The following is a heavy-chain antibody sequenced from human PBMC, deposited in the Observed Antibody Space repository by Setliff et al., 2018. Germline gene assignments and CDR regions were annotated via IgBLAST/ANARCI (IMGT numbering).Heavy chain of an antibody. CDR2: VNGDGSTA. CDR3: ALSLAAAGHDAFDI. D-gene: IGHD6-13*01. V-gene: IGHV3-74*01. J-gene: IGHJ3*02. CDR1: GFTFSNYW. Sequence: LRLSCAASGFTFSNYWMHWVRQVPGKGLVWVGRVNGDGSTAGYADSVKGRFTISRDNAKNTLYLQMNSLRAEDTAVYYCALSLAAAGHDAFDIWGQGTRVTV.